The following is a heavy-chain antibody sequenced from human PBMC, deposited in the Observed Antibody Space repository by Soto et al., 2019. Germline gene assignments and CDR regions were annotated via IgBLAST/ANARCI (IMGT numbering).Heavy chain of an antibody. J-gene: IGHJ4*02. D-gene: IGHD6-19*01. CDR1: GESCNGYY. Sequence: SETIYLTCAVYGESCNGYYWGWIRQTHGKGLEWIGEINHSGSTNYNPSLKSRVTISVDTSKNQFSLKLSSVTAADTAVYYCARRPGTAVAGTRQGDYWGQGTRVTVS. CDR2: INHSGST. V-gene: IGHV4-34*01. CDR3: ARRPGTAVAGTRQGDY.